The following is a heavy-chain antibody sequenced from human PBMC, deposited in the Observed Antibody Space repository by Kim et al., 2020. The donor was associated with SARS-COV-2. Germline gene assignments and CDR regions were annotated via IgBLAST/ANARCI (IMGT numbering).Heavy chain of an antibody. J-gene: IGHJ4*02. Sequence: ASVKVSCKASGYTFTSYAMNWVRQAPGQGLEWMGWINTNTGNPTYAQGFTGRFVFSLDTSVSTAYLQISSLKAEDTAVYYCARLFSSLVAYCGGDCYSVDDWGQGTLVTVSS. CDR1: GYTFTSYA. CDR3: ARLFSSLVAYCGGDCYSVDD. V-gene: IGHV7-4-1*02. CDR2: INTNTGNP. D-gene: IGHD2-21*02.